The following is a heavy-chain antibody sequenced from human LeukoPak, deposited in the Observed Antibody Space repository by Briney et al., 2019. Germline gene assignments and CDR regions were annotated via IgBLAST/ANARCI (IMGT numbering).Heavy chain of an antibody. Sequence: ASVKVSCKASGYTFTSYDINWVRQATGQGLEWMGWMNPNSGNTGYAQKFQGRVTMTRNTSISTAYMELSSLRSEDTAVYYCARDRDDSPTFDYWGQGTLVTVSS. D-gene: IGHD3-22*01. J-gene: IGHJ4*02. CDR1: GYTFTSYD. V-gene: IGHV1-8*01. CDR2: MNPNSGNT. CDR3: ARDRDDSPTFDY.